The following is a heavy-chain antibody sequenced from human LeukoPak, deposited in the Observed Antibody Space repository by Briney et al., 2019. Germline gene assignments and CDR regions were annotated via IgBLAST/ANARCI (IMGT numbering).Heavy chain of an antibody. Sequence: SETLSLTCTVSGDSISSSSYYWGWIRQPPGKGLQWIGSIYYSGSTFYNPSLKSRVTISVDTSKNQFSLKLSSVTAADTAVYYCARDFLVGGTDYWGQGTLVTVSS. CDR2: IYYSGST. J-gene: IGHJ4*02. D-gene: IGHD1-26*01. V-gene: IGHV4-39*07. CDR1: GDSISSSSYY. CDR3: ARDFLVGGTDY.